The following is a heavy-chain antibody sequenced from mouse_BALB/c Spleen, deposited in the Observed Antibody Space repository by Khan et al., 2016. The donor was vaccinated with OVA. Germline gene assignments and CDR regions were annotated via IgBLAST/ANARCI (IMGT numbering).Heavy chain of an antibody. CDR1: GYTFTNYW. D-gene: IGHD3-1*01. CDR3: ARWATGYFDV. CDR2: IYPGGYFT. V-gene: IGHV1-63*02. J-gene: IGHJ1*01. Sequence: QVQLQQSGGEVVRPGTSVKISCKASGYTFTNYWLGWIRQRPGHGLEWIGDIYPGGYFTNYNEKFKGKATLTVDTSSSTANMQLSSLTSEDSAVYFCARWATGYFDVWGAGTTVTVSS.